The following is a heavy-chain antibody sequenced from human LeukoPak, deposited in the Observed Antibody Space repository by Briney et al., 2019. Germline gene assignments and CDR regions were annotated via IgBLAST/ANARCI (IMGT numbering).Heavy chain of an antibody. Sequence: SETLSLTCSVYGGSFSGYYWSWIRQPPGKGLEWIGEINDSGSSNYNPALKSRVTMSVDTSKNQFSLWLNSVTAADTAVYYCARVGAPDNYYYYYMDVWGKGTTVTVS. CDR1: GGSFSGYY. J-gene: IGHJ6*03. D-gene: IGHD1-26*01. V-gene: IGHV4-34*01. CDR3: ARVGAPDNYYYYYMDV. CDR2: INDSGSS.